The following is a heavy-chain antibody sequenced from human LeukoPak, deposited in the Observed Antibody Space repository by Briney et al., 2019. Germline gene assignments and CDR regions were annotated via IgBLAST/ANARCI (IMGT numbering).Heavy chain of an antibody. V-gene: IGHV4-34*01. CDR2: INHSGST. D-gene: IGHD3-10*01. CDR3: ARLAPMVRGVTRTNYYYYYMDV. Sequence: SETLSLTCAVYGGSFSGYYWSWIRQPPGKGLEWIGEINHSGSTNYNPSLKSRVTISVDTSKNQFSLKLSSVTAADTAVYYCARLAPMVRGVTRTNYYYYYMDVWGKGTTVTISS. CDR1: GGSFSGYY. J-gene: IGHJ6*03.